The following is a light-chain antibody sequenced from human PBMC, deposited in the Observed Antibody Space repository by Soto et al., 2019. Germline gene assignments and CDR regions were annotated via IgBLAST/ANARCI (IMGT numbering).Light chain of an antibody. Sequence: ETMMTQSPDTLSVSLGERATLSCRASQSLRSSLAWYQQKPGQAPRLLIYDASTRATGIPARFSGSGSGTDFTLTISGLQSEDFAVYYCQQYNNWPLTFGGGTKEDI. J-gene: IGKJ4*01. CDR2: DAS. CDR3: QQYNNWPLT. V-gene: IGKV3-15*01. CDR1: QSLRSS.